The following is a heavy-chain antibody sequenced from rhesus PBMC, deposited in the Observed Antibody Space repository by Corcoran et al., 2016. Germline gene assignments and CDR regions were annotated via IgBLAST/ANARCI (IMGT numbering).Heavy chain of an antibody. CDR3: AKLSGVGWNTHYGLDS. Sequence: EVQLVESGGGLAKPGGSLRLSCTASGFTFSSYWMHWVRQAPGKGLEWVSAINSGGGSTYYADSVKGRFTISRDNSKNPLSLQMNSLRAEDTAVYYCAKLSGVGWNTHYGLDSWAQGVVVTVSS. CDR2: INSGGGST. J-gene: IGHJ6*01. CDR1: GFTFSSYW. D-gene: IGHD1-20*01. V-gene: IGHV3S25*01.